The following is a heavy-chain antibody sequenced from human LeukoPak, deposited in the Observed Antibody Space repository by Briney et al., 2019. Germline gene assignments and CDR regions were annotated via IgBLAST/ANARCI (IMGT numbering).Heavy chain of an antibody. J-gene: IGHJ4*02. CDR3: ARGDIPDF. CDR1: GYSLCSGYS. Sequence: SETLSLTCVVSGYSLCSGYSWGWIRQSPGKGLEWIGSIFHSGKTYYNLSLKSRVTISVDTSKNQFSLKLTSVTAADTAVYYCARGDIPDFWGQGTLVTVSS. CDR2: IFHSGKT. D-gene: IGHD2-21*01. V-gene: IGHV4-38-2*01.